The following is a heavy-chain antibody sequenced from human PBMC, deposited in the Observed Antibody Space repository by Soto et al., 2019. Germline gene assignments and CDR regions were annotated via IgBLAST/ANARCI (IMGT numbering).Heavy chain of an antibody. D-gene: IGHD3-10*01. J-gene: IGHJ5*02. CDR3: ATSYGSGSRPFDN. CDR1: GDTFNFYT. Sequence: QVQLVQSGAEVKKPGSSVRVSCKASGDTFNFYTIHWVRQAPGQGLEWLGRIIPMVGMSNYAQRFQGRVTMIADKSTSTVYRQLSSLRSEDTALYYCATSYGSGSRPFDNWGQGTLVSVSS. CDR2: IIPMVGMS. V-gene: IGHV1-69*02.